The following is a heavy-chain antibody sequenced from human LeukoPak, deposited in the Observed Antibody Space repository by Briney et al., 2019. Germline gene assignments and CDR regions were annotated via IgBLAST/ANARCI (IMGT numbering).Heavy chain of an antibody. J-gene: IGHJ4*02. V-gene: IGHV4-34*01. CDR2: INHSGST. Sequence: SETLSLTCAVYGGSFSGYYWSWIRQPPGKGLEWIGEINHSGSTNYSPSLKSRVTISVDTSKNQFSLKLSSVTAADTAVYYCARGDMTTVTPFDYWGQGTLVTVSS. CDR1: GGSFSGYY. CDR3: ARGDMTTVTPFDY. D-gene: IGHD4-17*01.